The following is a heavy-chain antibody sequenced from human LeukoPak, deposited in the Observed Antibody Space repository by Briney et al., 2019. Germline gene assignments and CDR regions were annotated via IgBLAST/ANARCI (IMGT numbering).Heavy chain of an antibody. CDR1: GFTFSSYG. CDR3: AREEELAPFDY. J-gene: IGHJ4*02. V-gene: IGHV3-30*19. CDR2: ISYDGSNK. D-gene: IGHD6-13*01. Sequence: SGGSLRLSCAASGFTFSSYGMHWVRQAPGKGLEWVAVISYDGSNKYYADSVKGRFTISRDNSKNTLYLQMNSLRAEDTAVYYCAREEELAPFDYWGQGTLVTVSS.